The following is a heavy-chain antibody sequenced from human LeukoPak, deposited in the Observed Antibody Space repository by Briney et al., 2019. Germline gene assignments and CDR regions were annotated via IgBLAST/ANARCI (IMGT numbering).Heavy chain of an antibody. V-gene: IGHV1-2*02. CDR2: INPNSGGT. D-gene: IGHD6-13*01. Sequence: ASVKVSCKASGSTFTGYYMHWVRQAPGQGLEWMGWINPNSGGTNYAQKFQGRVTMTRDTSISTAYMELSRLRSDDTAVYYCAREFEAAAGYWGQGTLVTVSS. CDR3: AREFEAAAGY. CDR1: GSTFTGYY. J-gene: IGHJ4*02.